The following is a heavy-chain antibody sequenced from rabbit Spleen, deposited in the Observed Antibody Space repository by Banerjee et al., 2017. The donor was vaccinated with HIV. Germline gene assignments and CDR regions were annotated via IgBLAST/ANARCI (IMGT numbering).Heavy chain of an antibody. V-gene: IGHV1S45*01. Sequence: QEQLVEYGGELVQPEGSLTLTCKASGLDFSVSYWICWVRQAPGKGLEWIACIYIGSGGGTKYANWAKGRFTVSKTSSTTVTLEMTSLTVADTATFFCGRAGEGGYGYLDLWGQGTLVTVS. D-gene: IGHD2-1*01. J-gene: IGHJ4*01. CDR3: GRAGEGGYGYLDL. CDR2: IYIGSGGGT. CDR1: GLDFSVSYW.